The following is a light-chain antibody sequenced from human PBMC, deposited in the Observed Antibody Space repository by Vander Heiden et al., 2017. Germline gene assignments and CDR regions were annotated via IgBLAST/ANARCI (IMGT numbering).Light chain of an antibody. V-gene: IGKV1-39*01. CDR3: QQSYSTLTLT. CDR2: AAS. CDR1: QSISSY. Sequence: DIHMTQSPSSLSASVGDRVTITCRASQSISSYLNWYQQKPGKAPKLLIYAASSLQSGVPLRFSGSGSGTDFTLTISSLQPEDFATYDCQQSYSTLTLTFGGGTKVEIK. J-gene: IGKJ4*01.